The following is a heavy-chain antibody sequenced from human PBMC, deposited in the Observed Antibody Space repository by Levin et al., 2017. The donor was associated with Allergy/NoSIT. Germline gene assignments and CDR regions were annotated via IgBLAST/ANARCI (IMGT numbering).Heavy chain of an antibody. CDR1: GFTVSSSY. CDR3: ARGGGYSYGYNF. CDR2: IYSGGST. V-gene: IGHV3-53*01. D-gene: IGHD5-18*01. J-gene: IGHJ4*02. Sequence: GSLRLSCAASGFTVSSSYMSWVRQAPGKGLEWVSLIYSGGSTYYADSVKGRFTISRDNSKNTLYLQMNSLRAEDTAVYCCARGGGYSYGYNFWGQGTLVTVSS.